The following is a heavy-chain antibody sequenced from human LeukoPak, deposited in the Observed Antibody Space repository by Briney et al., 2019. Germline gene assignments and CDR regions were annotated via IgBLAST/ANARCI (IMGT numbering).Heavy chain of an antibody. CDR1: GFTLSIAW. Sequence: PGGSLRLFCAGSGFTLSIAWMTWVRQAPGKGLEWVGLSKSKTDGGTTDYAGPVKGRFTISRDDSKNSLYLQMNSLKTEDTAVYYCAKYCISADCYANWFGPWGQGTLVTVSS. J-gene: IGHJ5*02. D-gene: IGHD2-2*01. CDR3: AKYCISADCYANWFGP. CDR2: SKSKTDGGTT. V-gene: IGHV3-15*01.